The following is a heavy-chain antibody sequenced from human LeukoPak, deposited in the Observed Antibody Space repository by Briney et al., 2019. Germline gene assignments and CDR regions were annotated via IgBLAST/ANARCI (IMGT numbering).Heavy chain of an antibody. V-gene: IGHV4-61*02. CDR1: GGSISSGSYY. CDR2: IYTSGST. D-gene: IGHD3-10*01. Sequence: PSETLSLTCTVSGGSISSGSYYWSWIRQPAGKGLEWIGRIYTSGSTNYNPSLKSRVTISVDTSKNQFSLKLSSVTAADTAVYYCARGGHGSGKFDYWGQGTLVTVSS. CDR3: ARGGHGSGKFDY. J-gene: IGHJ4*02.